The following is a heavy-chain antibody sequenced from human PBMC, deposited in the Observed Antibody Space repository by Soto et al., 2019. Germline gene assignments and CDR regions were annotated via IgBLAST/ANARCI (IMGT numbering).Heavy chain of an antibody. V-gene: IGHV3-48*03. CDR1: GFAFSSYE. J-gene: IGHJ4*02. Sequence: EVQLVESGGGLVQPGGSLRLSCAASGFAFSSYEMDWVRQAPGKGLEWIAYMSSGGGTIYYADSVKGRFTISRDNARNSLYLEMNSLRAEDTAIYYCEKEKTVTDSGYDAFDVWGQGTLVTVSS. CDR2: MSSGGGTI. D-gene: IGHD5-12*01. CDR3: EKEKTVTDSGYDAFDV.